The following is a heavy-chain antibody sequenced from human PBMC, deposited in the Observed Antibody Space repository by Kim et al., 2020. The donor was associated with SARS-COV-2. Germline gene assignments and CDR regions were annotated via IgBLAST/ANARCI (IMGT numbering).Heavy chain of an antibody. CDR1: GFTFSSYC. Sequence: GGSLRLSCAASGFTFSSYCMHWVRQAPGKGLEWVAVISYDGSNKYYADSVKGRFTISRDNSKNTLYLQMNSLRAEDTAVYYCAKESGSGSYYAWTYYYYGMAVWGQGTTVTVSS. CDR2: ISYDGSNK. V-gene: IGHV3-30*18. D-gene: IGHD3-10*01. J-gene: IGHJ6*02. CDR3: AKESGSGSYYAWTYYYYGMAV.